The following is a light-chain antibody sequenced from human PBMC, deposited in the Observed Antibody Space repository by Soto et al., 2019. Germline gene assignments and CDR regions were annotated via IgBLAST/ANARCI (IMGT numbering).Light chain of an antibody. Sequence: EIVLTQSPGTLSLSPGERATLYCRASQSVSSNYLAWYQQRPGQAPRLLIYGASSRATGIPDRFSGSGSGTDFTLTISRLEPEDFAVYYCQKYGGSPPWTFGRGTKVDIK. CDR2: GAS. J-gene: IGKJ1*01. V-gene: IGKV3-20*01. CDR1: QSVSSNY. CDR3: QKYGGSPPWT.